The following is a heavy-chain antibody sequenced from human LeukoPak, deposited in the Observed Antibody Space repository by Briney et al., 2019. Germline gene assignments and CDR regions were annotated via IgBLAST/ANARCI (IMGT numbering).Heavy chain of an antibody. D-gene: IGHD6-13*01. J-gene: IGHJ6*02. CDR1: GFTFSSYA. Sequence: GGSLRLSCAASGFTFSSYAMSWVRQAPGKGLEWVSAISGSGASTYYADSVKGRFTISRDNAKNSLYLQMNSLRAEDTAVYYCAREGVESSSWYSQGMDVWGQGTTVTVSS. V-gene: IGHV3-23*01. CDR3: AREGVESSSWYSQGMDV. CDR2: ISGSGAST.